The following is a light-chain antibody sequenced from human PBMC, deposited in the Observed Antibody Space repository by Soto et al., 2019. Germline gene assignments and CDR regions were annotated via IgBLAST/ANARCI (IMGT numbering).Light chain of an antibody. V-gene: IGLV2-14*01. CDR3: NLYTQIHTLV. CDR1: VSDVGGYNL. Sequence: QSVLTQPSSLSGSPGQSITISCTGTVSDVGGYNLVSWFQQHRSKAPKLIIYEGSHLPSGVAIRFSGSKSGNTASLTISGLLAEDVADYSCNLYTQIHTLVFGTGTKVTVL. J-gene: IGLJ1*01. CDR2: EGS.